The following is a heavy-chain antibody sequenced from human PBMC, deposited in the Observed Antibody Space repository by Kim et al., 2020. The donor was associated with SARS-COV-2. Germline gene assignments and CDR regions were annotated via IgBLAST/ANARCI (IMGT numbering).Heavy chain of an antibody. J-gene: IGHJ4*02. D-gene: IGHD3-22*01. CDR3: ARFFTPYDSSGYFDY. V-gene: IGHV4-59*01. Sequence: PSLKSRVTISVDTSKNQFSLKLSSVTAADTAVYYCARFFTPYDSSGYFDYWGQGTLVTVSS.